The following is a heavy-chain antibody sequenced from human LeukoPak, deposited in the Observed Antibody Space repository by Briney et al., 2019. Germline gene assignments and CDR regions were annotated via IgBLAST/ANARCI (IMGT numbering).Heavy chain of an antibody. CDR1: RFTFSSYW. Sequence: GGSLRLSCAASRFTFSSYWMTWVRQAPGKGLEWVSAISGTGGSTYYADSVKGRFTISRDNSKNTLFLQMNSLRAEDTAVYYCAKDTVYYDSSSYPYWGQGTLVTVSS. J-gene: IGHJ4*02. CDR3: AKDTVYYDSSSYPY. V-gene: IGHV3-23*01. CDR2: ISGTGGST. D-gene: IGHD3-22*01.